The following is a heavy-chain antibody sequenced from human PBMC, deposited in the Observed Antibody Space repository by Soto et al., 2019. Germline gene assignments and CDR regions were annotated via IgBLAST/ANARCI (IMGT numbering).Heavy chain of an antibody. V-gene: IGHV1-18*01. CDR2: ISAYNGNT. Sequence: QVQLVQSGDEVKKPGASVKVSCKASGYTFTSYGISWVRQAPGQGLEWMGWISAYNGNTNYAQKLQGRVTMTTDTSTSTAYMGLRSLRSDDTAVYYCASDRGAYGMDVWGQGTTVTVSS. CDR1: GYTFTSYG. CDR3: ASDRGAYGMDV. J-gene: IGHJ6*02.